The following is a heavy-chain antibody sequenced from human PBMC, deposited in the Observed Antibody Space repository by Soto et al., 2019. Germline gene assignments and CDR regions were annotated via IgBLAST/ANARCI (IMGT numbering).Heavy chain of an antibody. CDR1: GYTFTSYA. CDR3: ARSAPPIDY. CDR2: INAGNGNT. Sequence: QVQLVQSGAEVKKPGASVKVSCKASGYTFTSYAMHWVRQAPGQRLEWMGWINAGNGNTKQSQKFQGRVTITRDTSASTAYMEVSSLRSEDTAVYYCARSAPPIDYWGQGTLVTVSS. J-gene: IGHJ4*02. V-gene: IGHV1-3*01.